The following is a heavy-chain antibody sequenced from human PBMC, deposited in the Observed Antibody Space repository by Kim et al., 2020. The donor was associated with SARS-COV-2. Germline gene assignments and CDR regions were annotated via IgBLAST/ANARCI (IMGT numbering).Heavy chain of an antibody. J-gene: IGHJ4*02. D-gene: IGHD3-16*01. Sequence: ADSVKGRFTISRDNSKNTLYLKMNSLRAEDTAVYYCASEVITFGGVNPRDYWGQGTLVTVSS. CDR3: ASEVITFGGVNPRDY. V-gene: IGHV3-30*07.